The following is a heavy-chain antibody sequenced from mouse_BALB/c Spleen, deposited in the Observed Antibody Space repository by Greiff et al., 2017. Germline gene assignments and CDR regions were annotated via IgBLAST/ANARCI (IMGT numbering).Heavy chain of an antibody. D-gene: IGHD2-1*01. CDR2: IWAGGST. J-gene: IGHJ4*01. CDR3: ARDGGNHVGGAMDY. CDR1: GFSLTSYG. V-gene: IGHV2-9*02. Sequence: VKVVESGPGLVAPSQSLSITCTVSGFSLTSYGVHWVRQPPGKGLEWLGVIWAGGSTNYNSALMSRLSISKDNSKSQVFLKMNSLQTDDTAMYYCARDGGNHVGGAMDYWGQGTSVTVSS.